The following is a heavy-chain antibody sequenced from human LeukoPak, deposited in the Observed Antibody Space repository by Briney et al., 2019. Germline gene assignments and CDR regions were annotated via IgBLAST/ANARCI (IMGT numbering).Heavy chain of an antibody. CDR2: INPNSGGT. J-gene: IGHJ4*02. CDR3: ARSVRNFEGRSGSYQSSPDY. D-gene: IGHD3-10*01. V-gene: IGHV1-2*02. Sequence: GASVKVSCKASGYTITGYYMHWVRQAPGQGLDWIGWINPNSGGTHYAQKFQGRVTMTRDTAISTAYMELSRLRSDDTAVYYCARSVRNFEGRSGSYQSSPDYWGQGTLVTVSS. CDR1: GYTITGYY.